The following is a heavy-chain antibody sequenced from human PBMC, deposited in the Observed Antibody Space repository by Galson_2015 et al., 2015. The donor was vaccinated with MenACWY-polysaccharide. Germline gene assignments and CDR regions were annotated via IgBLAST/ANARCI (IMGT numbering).Heavy chain of an antibody. J-gene: IGHJ4*02. D-gene: IGHD6-19*01. V-gene: IGHV3-23*01. CDR2: ISGTGDSI. CDR1: GFTFSSNA. CDR3: AISRGFSSGWKYFDY. Sequence: SLRLSCATSGFTFSSNAMSWVRQAPGKGLEWVSAISGTGDSIRYAVSVKGRFTISRDASKNTLYLQMSSLRAEDTALYYCAISRGFSSGWKYFDYWGQGTLLT.